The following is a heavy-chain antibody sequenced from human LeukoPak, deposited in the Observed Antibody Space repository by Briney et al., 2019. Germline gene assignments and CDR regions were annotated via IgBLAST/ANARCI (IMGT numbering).Heavy chain of an antibody. CDR3: ARDSHKFDSSGYYPDAFDI. Sequence: PGGSLRLSCAASGLTFSSYEMNCVRQAPGKGLEWVSYISSSGSSIYYADSVKGRFTISRDNAKKSLYLQMHSLRAEDTAVYYCARDSHKFDSSGYYPDAFDIWGQGTMVTVSS. V-gene: IGHV3-48*03. J-gene: IGHJ3*02. CDR2: ISSSGSSI. CDR1: GLTFSSYE. D-gene: IGHD3-22*01.